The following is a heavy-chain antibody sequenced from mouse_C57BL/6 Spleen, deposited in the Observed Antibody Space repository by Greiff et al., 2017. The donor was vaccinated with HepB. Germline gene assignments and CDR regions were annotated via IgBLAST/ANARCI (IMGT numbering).Heavy chain of an antibody. CDR1: GYSITSGYY. Sequence: EVKLEESGPGLVKPSQSLSLTCSVTGYSITSGYYWNWIRQFPGNKLEWMGYISYDGSNNYNPSLKNRISITRDTSKNQFFLKLNSVTTEDTATYYCAREVLYYFDYWGQGTTLTVSS. CDR3: AREVLYYFDY. CDR2: ISYDGSN. V-gene: IGHV3-6*01. J-gene: IGHJ2*01.